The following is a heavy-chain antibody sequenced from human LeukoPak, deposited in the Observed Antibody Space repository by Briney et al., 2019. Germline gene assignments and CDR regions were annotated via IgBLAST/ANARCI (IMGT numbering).Heavy chain of an antibody. CDR3: AKDHIQLWPRYYFDY. CDR2: ISYDGSNK. Sequence: GGSLRLSCAASGFTFSSYGMHWVRQAPGKGLEWVAVISYDGSNKYYADSVKGRFTISRDNSKNTLYLQMNSLRAEDTAVYYCAKDHIQLWPRYYFDYWGQGTLVTVSS. D-gene: IGHD5-18*01. V-gene: IGHV3-30*18. CDR1: GFTFSSYG. J-gene: IGHJ4*02.